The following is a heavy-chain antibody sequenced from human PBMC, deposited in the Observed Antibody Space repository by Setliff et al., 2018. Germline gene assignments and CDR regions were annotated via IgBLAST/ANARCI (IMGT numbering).Heavy chain of an antibody. CDR3: ARDRTAYRYGMDV. V-gene: IGHV4-59*11. CDR2: VYYNGNT. J-gene: IGHJ6*02. CDR1: GASLNNRY. D-gene: IGHD5-18*01. Sequence: ASETLSLTCTVSGASLNNRYWSWIRQPPGKGLEWIGYVYYNGNTNYNSSLKSRVTISADSSKNQVSLKLTNVTTADTAVYYCARDRTAYRYGMDVWGQGTTVTVSS.